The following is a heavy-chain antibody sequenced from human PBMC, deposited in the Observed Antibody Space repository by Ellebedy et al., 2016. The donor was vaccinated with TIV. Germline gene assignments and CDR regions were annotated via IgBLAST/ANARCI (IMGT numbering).Heavy chain of an antibody. Sequence: SVKVSXXASGGTFSSYAISWVQQAPGQGLEWMGGIIPIFGTANYAQKFQGRVTITADKSTSTAYMELSSLRSEDTAVYYCARARGVIPYNWFDPWGQGTLVTVSS. D-gene: IGHD3-10*01. CDR2: IIPIFGTA. CDR1: GGTFSSYA. J-gene: IGHJ5*02. V-gene: IGHV1-69*06. CDR3: ARARGVIPYNWFDP.